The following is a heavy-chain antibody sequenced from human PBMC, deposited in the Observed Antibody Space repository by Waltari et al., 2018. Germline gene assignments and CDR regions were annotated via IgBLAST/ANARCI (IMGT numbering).Heavy chain of an antibody. J-gene: IGHJ4*02. CDR2: IYPSGST. Sequence: QVQLQESGPGLVKPSQTLSLTCTVSGGSISSGSYYWSWIRQPAGKGLEWIGRIYPSGSTNYNPSLKSRVTISVDTSQNQFSLTLSSVTAADTAVYYCARRGYYYYSSGYSYYFDSWGQGTLVTFSS. CDR3: ARRGYYYYSSGYSYYFDS. CDR1: GGSISSGSYY. V-gene: IGHV4-61*02. D-gene: IGHD3-22*01.